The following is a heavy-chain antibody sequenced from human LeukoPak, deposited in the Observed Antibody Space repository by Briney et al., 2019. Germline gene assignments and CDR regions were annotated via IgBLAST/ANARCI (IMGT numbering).Heavy chain of an antibody. J-gene: IGHJ6*02. Sequence: GGSLRLSCAASGFTFSSYSMNWVRQAPGKGPEWVSSISSSSSYIYYADSVKGRFTISRDNAKNSLYLQMNSLRAEDTAVYYCARYHSSGYYSYYYYGMDVWGQGTTVTVSS. CDR2: ISSSSSYI. CDR1: GFTFSSYS. D-gene: IGHD3-22*01. CDR3: ARYHSSGYYSYYYYGMDV. V-gene: IGHV3-21*01.